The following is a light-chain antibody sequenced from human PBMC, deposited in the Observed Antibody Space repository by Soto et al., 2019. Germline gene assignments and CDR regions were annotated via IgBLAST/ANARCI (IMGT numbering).Light chain of an antibody. CDR1: QSVSANY. J-gene: IGKJ3*01. V-gene: IGKV3-20*01. Sequence: EVVLTQSPATLSLSPGERAILSCRANQSVSANYLAWYQQKPGQAPRLLIYGASSRATGIPDRFSGSGSGTDFTLTISRLEPEDFAVFYCHQYGSSPFTFGPGTKVDIK. CDR3: HQYGSSPFT. CDR2: GAS.